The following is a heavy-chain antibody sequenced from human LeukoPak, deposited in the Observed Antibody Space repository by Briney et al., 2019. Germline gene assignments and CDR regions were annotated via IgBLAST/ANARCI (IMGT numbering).Heavy chain of an antibody. CDR2: ISAYNGNT. J-gene: IGHJ5*02. CDR3: ARDLRAVAGPNWFDP. CDR1: GYTFTSYY. D-gene: IGHD6-19*01. V-gene: IGHV1-18*04. Sequence: ASVKVSCKASGYTFTSYYMHWVRQAPGQGLEWMGWISAYNGNTNYAQKLQGRVTMTTDTSTSTAYMELRSLRSDDTAVYYCARDLRAVAGPNWFDPWGQGTLVTVSS.